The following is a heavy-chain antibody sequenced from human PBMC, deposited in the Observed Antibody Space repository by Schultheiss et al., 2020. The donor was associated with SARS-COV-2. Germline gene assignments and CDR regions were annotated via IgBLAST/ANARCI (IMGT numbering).Heavy chain of an antibody. J-gene: IGHJ4*02. CDR2: IYSSGST. CDR1: GGSVSSGSYY. CDR3: ARGDGGNPIESYFDY. V-gene: IGHV4-61*01. D-gene: IGHD4-23*01. Sequence: SETLSLTCTVSGGSVSSGSYYWSWIRQPPGKGLEWIGYIYSSGSTNYNPSLKSRVTISVDTSKNQFSLKLSSVTAADTAVYYCARGDGGNPIESYFDYWGQGTLVTVSS.